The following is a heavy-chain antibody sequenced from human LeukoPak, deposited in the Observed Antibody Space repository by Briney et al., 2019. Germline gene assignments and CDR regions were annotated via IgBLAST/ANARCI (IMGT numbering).Heavy chain of an antibody. CDR3: ARVDIRPKKYYYGMDV. CDR1: GYTFTGYY. V-gene: IGHV1-2*02. Sequence: GASVKVSCKASGYTFTGYYMHWVRQAPGQGLEWMGWINPNSGGTNYAQKFQGRVTMTRDTSISTAYMELSRLRSDDTAVYYCARVDIRPKKYYYGMDVWGQGTTVTVPS. D-gene: IGHD2-15*01. J-gene: IGHJ6*02. CDR2: INPNSGGT.